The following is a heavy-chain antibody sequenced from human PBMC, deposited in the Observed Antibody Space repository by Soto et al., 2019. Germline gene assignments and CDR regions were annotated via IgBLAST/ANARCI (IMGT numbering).Heavy chain of an antibody. Sequence: QVQLVQSGAEVKKPGSSVKVSCKASGGTFSSYAISWVRQAPGQGLEWMGGIIPIFGTANYAQKFQGRVTSTADESTSTAYMELSSLRSEDTAVYYCARDWGRDGYNRGWYFDLWGRGTLVTVSS. CDR3: ARDWGRDGYNRGWYFDL. CDR1: GGTFSSYA. D-gene: IGHD5-12*01. V-gene: IGHV1-69*01. CDR2: IIPIFGTA. J-gene: IGHJ2*01.